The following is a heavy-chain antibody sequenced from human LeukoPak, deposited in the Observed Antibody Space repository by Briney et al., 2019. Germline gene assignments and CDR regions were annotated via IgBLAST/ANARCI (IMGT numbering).Heavy chain of an antibody. V-gene: IGHV3-23*01. D-gene: IGHD2-15*01. CDR1: GFTFSSYA. J-gene: IGHJ4*02. Sequence: GGSLRRSCAASGFTFSSYAMSWVREAPGKGLEWVSGTSGSSGSTYYAGSVKGRFTISRDNSKNTLYLQMNSLRVEDTAVYYCAKNGVSQCYSHLDSWGQGTLVTVSS. CDR3: AKNGVSQCYSHLDS. CDR2: TSGSSGST.